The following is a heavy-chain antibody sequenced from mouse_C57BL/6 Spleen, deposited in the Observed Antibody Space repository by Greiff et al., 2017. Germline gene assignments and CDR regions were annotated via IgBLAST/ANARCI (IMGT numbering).Heavy chain of an antibody. Sequence: EVKLMESGGGLVQPKGSLKLSCAASGFSFNTYAMNWVRQAPGKGLEWVARIRSKSNNYATYYADSVKDRFTISRDDSESMLYLQMNNLKTEDTAMYYCVRHDYYGYFDYWGQGTTLTVSS. CDR1: GFSFNTYA. J-gene: IGHJ2*01. V-gene: IGHV10-1*01. D-gene: IGHD2-1*01. CDR3: VRHDYYGYFDY. CDR2: IRSKSNNYAT.